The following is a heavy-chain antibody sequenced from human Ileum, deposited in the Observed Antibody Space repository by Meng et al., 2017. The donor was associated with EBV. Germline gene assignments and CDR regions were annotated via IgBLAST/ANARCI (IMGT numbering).Heavy chain of an antibody. CDR2: IYHSGIT. CDR3: ARDPTGGEDHQRV. D-gene: IGHD1-14*01. J-gene: IGHJ4*02. CDR1: GGSSSRSNW. Sequence: VSLKEQGTGLGKPSGILCLTCAVSGGSSSRSNWWSGVRQPPGKGLEWIGKIYHSGITIYNPSLKSRVTMSVDNSKNQFSLKLNSMTAADTAVYYCARDPTGGEDHQRVWGQGTLVTVSS. V-gene: IGHV4-4*02.